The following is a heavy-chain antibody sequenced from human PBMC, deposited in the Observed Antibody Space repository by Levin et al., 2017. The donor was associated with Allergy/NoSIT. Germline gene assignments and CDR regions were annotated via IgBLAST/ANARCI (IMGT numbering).Heavy chain of an antibody. CDR1: GGSISSYY. D-gene: IGHD6-13*01. V-gene: IGHV4-59*01. CDR3: ARDHIAAAAPNYDYYGMDV. J-gene: IGHJ6*02. Sequence: GSLRLSCTVSGGSISSYYWSWIRQPPGKGLEWIGYIYYSGSTNYNPSLKSRVTISVDTSKNQFSLKLSSVTAADTAVYYCARDHIAAAAPNYDYYGMDVWGQGTTVTVSS. CDR2: IYYSGST.